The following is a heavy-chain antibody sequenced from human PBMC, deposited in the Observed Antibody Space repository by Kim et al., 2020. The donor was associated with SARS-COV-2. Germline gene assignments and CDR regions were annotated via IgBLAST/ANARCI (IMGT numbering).Heavy chain of an antibody. D-gene: IGHD5-12*01. V-gene: IGHV3-48*03. Sequence: GGSLRLSCAASGFTFSSYEMNWVRQAPGKGLEWVSYISSSGSTIYYADSVKGRFTISRDNAKNSLYLQMNSLRAEDTAVYYCARDLVNRGYSGYDPYYYYYGMDVWGQGTTVTVSS. CDR2: ISSSGSTI. CDR1: GFTFSSYE. J-gene: IGHJ6*02. CDR3: ARDLVNRGYSGYDPYYYYYGMDV.